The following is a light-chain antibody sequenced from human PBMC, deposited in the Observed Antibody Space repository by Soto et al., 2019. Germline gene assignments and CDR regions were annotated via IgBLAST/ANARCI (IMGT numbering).Light chain of an antibody. CDR3: CSYAGSYTFVV. CDR2: GVT. CDR1: SSDVGGYNY. Sequence: QSALTQPRSVPGSPGQSVTISCTGSSSDVGGYNYVSWYQQRPGKAPKLMIYGVTQRPSGVPNRFSGSKSGNKASLTNSGLQAEDEADYYCCSYAGSYTFVVFGGGTKLTVL. V-gene: IGLV2-11*01. J-gene: IGLJ2*01.